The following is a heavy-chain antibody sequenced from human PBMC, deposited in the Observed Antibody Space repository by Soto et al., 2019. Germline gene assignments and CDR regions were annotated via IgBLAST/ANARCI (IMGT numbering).Heavy chain of an antibody. V-gene: IGHV4-30-4*01. CDR2: IYYSGTT. D-gene: IGHD2-2*01. Sequence: SETLSLTCTVSGGSISSGDYYWSWIRQPPGKGLEWIGYIYYSGTTYYNPSPKSRVTISVDTSKNQFSLKLSSVTAADTAVYYCRGYCSSTSCYGPYYYYGMDVWGQGTTVTVSS. CDR1: GGSISSGDYY. J-gene: IGHJ6*02. CDR3: RGYCSSTSCYGPYYYYGMDV.